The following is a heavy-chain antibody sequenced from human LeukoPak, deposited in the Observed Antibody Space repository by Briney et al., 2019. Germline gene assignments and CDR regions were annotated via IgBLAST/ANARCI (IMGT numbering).Heavy chain of an antibody. J-gene: IGHJ3*02. CDR3: GKGPRRCTGCDGFDI. Sequence: GGSLRLSCAASGFTFYDHTMHWVRHAPRKGLEWGSISSWDDNTEYYADSVKGRFTISRDNSKTSLYLQMNSLRTEDTAVYYCGKGPRRCTGCDGFDILGQGTMVTVSS. CDR1: GFTFYDHT. D-gene: IGHD1-14*01. CDR2: SSWDDNTE. V-gene: IGHV3-43*01.